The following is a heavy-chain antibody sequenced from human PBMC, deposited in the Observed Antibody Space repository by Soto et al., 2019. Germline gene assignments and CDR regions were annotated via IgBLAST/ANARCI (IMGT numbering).Heavy chain of an antibody. V-gene: IGHV1-69*13. CDR3: ARAITGTTSPWFDP. D-gene: IGHD1-7*01. CDR2: IIPIFGTA. J-gene: IGHJ5*02. CDR1: GGTFSSYA. Sequence: GASVKVSCKASGGTFSSYAISWVRQAPGQGLEWMGGIIPIFGTANYAQKFQGRVTITADESTSTAYMELSSLRSEDTAVYYCARAITGTTSPWFDPWGQGTLVTVSS.